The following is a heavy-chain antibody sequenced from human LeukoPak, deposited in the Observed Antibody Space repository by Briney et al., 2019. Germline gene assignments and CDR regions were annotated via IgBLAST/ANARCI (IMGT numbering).Heavy chain of an antibody. CDR1: GGSISSYY. CDR3: VRDSTTVTTGDYFDY. V-gene: IGHV4-59*06. J-gene: IGHJ4*02. CDR2: IYYNGST. D-gene: IGHD4-17*01. Sequence: SETLSLTCTVSGGSISSYYWSWLRQPPGKGLEWIGYIYYNGSTYYNPSLKRLVTISVDTSKNQYSLKLSSVTAGDTAVYYCVRDSTTVTTGDYFDYWGEGTLVTVSS.